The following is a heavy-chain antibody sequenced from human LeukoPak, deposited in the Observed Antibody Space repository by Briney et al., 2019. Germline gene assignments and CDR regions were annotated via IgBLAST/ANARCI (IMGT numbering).Heavy chain of an antibody. CDR2: IYYSGST. D-gene: IGHD4-17*01. J-gene: IGHJ4*02. CDR1: GVSISSITYY. CDR3: ANTHLHGEPDY. Sequence: PSETLSLTCTVSGVSISSITYYSGRIRQPPGKGLEWIGSIYYSGSTYYNPSLKSRVTISVDTSKNQFSLNLSSVTAVDTAVYYCANTHLHGEPDYWGQGTLVTVSS. V-gene: IGHV4-39*01.